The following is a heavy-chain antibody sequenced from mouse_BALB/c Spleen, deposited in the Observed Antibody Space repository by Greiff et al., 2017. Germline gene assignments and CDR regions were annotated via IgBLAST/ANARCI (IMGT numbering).Heavy chain of an antibody. CDR2: IDPDNGNT. Sequence: QVQLQQSGAELAKPGASVKMSCKASGYTFTSYWMHWVKQRPGQGLEWIGWIDPDNGNTKYDPKFQGKASITADTSSNTAYLQLSSLTSEDTAFYYCETYDYDYYAMDYWGQGTSVTVSS. V-gene: IGHV1-7*01. CDR3: ETYDYDYYAMDY. D-gene: IGHD2-4*01. CDR1: GYTFTSYW. J-gene: IGHJ4*01.